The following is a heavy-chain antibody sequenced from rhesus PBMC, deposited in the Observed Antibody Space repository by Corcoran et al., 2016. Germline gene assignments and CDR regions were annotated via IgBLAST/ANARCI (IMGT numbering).Heavy chain of an antibody. J-gene: IGHJ4*01. Sequence: QVQLVQSGAEIKQPGASVKLSCTASGYTFTSYSMHWVRQAPGQGLEWIGLISPYNVNNGYAKKCQGRGTITTDTSTSTGYMELSSLRSEDTAVYYCTRGAAAGTHLDYWGQGVLVTVSS. V-gene: IGHV1-1*01. CDR3: TRGAAAGTHLDY. CDR2: ISPYNVNN. D-gene: IGHD6-31*01. CDR1: GYTFTSYS.